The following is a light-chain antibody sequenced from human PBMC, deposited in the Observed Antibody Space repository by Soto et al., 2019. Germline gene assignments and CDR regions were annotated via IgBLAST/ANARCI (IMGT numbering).Light chain of an antibody. V-gene: IGKV1-5*01. CDR1: QSISSW. CDR3: QQYNSYSLWT. Sequence: DIQMTQSPSTLSASVGDRVTITCRASQSISSWLAWYQQKPGKAPKLLIYDASSLESGVPSRFSGSGSWTEFPLTISSLQPDDFATYYCQQYNSYSLWTFGQGTKVEIK. J-gene: IGKJ1*01. CDR2: DAS.